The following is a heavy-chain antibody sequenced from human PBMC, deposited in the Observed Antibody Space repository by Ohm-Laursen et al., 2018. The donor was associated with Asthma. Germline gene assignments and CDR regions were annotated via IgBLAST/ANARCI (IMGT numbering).Heavy chain of an antibody. CDR1: GGSISSGGYY. V-gene: IGHV4-31*03. Sequence: TLSLTCTVSGGSISSGGYYWSWIRQHPGKGLEWIGYIYYSGSTYYNPSLKSRVTISVDTSKNQFSLKLSSVTAADTAVYYCASLGTAGYYYYGMDVWGQGTTVTVSS. CDR3: ASLGTAGYYYYGMDV. J-gene: IGHJ6*02. D-gene: IGHD1-1*01. CDR2: IYYSGST.